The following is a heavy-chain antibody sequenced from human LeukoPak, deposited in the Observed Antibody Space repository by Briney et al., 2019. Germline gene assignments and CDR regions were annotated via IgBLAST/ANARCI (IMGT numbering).Heavy chain of an antibody. Sequence: GGSLRLSCAASGFTFSGYWMHWVRHGPGKGLVWVSDINTDGGRTTYADSVKGRFTISRDNAKNTLYLQMNSLRAEDSAVYYCAREFGKIDGGTWGQGTLVTVSS. V-gene: IGHV3-74*01. CDR3: AREFGKIDGGT. J-gene: IGHJ5*02. CDR1: GFTFSGYW. D-gene: IGHD3-16*01. CDR2: INTDGGRT.